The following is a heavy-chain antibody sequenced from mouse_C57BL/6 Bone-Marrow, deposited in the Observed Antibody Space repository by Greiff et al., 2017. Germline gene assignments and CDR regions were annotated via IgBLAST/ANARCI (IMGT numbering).Heavy chain of an antibody. CDR1: GYTFTSYW. J-gene: IGHJ1*03. Sequence: EVQLQQSGTVLARPGASVKMSCKTSGYTFTSYWMHWVKQRPGQGLEWIGAIYPGNSDTSYNQKFKGKAKLTAVTSASTAYMELSSLTSEDSAVYYCTRTEPDDGSLGWYFDVWGTGTTVTVSS. CDR3: TRTEPDDGSLGWYFDV. CDR2: IYPGNSDT. D-gene: IGHD1-1*01. V-gene: IGHV1-5*01.